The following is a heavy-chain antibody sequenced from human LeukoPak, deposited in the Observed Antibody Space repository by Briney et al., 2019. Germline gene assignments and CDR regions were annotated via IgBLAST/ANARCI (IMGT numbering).Heavy chain of an antibody. CDR3: ARGKVATIEY. V-gene: IGHV4-34*01. CDR1: GGSFSGYY. J-gene: IGHJ4*02. CDR2: INHSGST. D-gene: IGHD5-12*01. Sequence: PSETLSLTCAVYGGSFSGYYWSWIRQPPGKGLEWIGEINHSGSTNYNPSLKSRVTISVDTSKNQFPLKLSSVTAADTAVYYCARGKVATIEYWGQGTLVTVSS.